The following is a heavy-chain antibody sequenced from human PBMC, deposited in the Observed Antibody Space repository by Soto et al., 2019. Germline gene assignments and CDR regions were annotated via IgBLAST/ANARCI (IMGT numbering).Heavy chain of an antibody. D-gene: IGHD2-15*01. CDR2: IIPIFGTA. J-gene: IGHJ2*01. CDR1: GGTFSSYA. V-gene: IGHV1-69*12. CDR3: ARVVTLVKAFHYWYFDR. Sequence: QVQLVQSGAEVKKPGSSVKVSCKASGGTFSSYAISWVRQAPGQGLEWMGGIIPIFGTANYAQKFQGRVTITADESTSTAYRELSSLRSEDTAVYYCARVVTLVKAFHYWYFDRWGRGTLVTVSS.